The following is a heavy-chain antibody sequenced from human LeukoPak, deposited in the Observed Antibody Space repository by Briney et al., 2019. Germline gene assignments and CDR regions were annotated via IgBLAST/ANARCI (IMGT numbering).Heavy chain of an antibody. D-gene: IGHD6-19*01. V-gene: IGHV3-21*01. CDR3: ARVEAVAGIDFDY. J-gene: IGHJ4*02. Sequence: GGSLRLSCAASGFTFSSYSMNWVRQAPGKGLEWVSSISSSSSYIYYADSVKGRFTISRDNAKNSLYLQMNSLRAEDTAVYYCARVEAVAGIDFDYWGQGTLVTVSS. CDR2: ISSSSSYI. CDR1: GFTFSSYS.